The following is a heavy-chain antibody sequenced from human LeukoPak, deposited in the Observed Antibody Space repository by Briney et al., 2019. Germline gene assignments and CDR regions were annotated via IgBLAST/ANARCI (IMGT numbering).Heavy chain of an antibody. CDR1: GFTFSSYA. J-gene: IGHJ6*02. V-gene: IGHV3-23*01. CDR2: ISGSGGST. D-gene: IGHD3-10*01. CDR3: ATARGFGELLSYYYYYYGMDV. Sequence: PGGSLRLSCAASGFTFSSYAMSWVRQAPGKGLEWVPAISGSGGSTYYADSVKGRFTISRDNSKNTLYLQMNSLRAEDTAVYYCATARGFGELLSYYYYYYGMDVWGQGTTVTVSS.